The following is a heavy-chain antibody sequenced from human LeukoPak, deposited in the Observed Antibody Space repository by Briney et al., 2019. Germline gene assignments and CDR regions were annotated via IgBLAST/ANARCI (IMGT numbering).Heavy chain of an antibody. CDR3: ASAADRWLQWD. D-gene: IGHD5-24*01. CDR2: IIPILGIA. Sequence: SVKVSCKASGGTFSSYAISWVRQAPGQGLEWMGRIIPILGIANYAQKFQGRVTITADKSTSTAYMELSSLRSEDTAVYYCASAADRWLQWDWGQGTLVTVSS. V-gene: IGHV1-69*04. CDR1: GGTFSSYA. J-gene: IGHJ4*02.